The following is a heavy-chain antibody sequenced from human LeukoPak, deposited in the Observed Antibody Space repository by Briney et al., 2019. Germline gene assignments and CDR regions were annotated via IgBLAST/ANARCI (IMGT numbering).Heavy chain of an antibody. CDR2: IYYSGST. Sequence: PSETLSLTCTVSGGSISSSSYYWGWIRQPPGKGLEWIGNIYYSGSTYYNPSLKSRVTISVDTSRNQFSLKLSSVTAADTAVYYCARLVTEYGDYATYYYYYMDVWGKGTTVTISS. J-gene: IGHJ6*03. CDR1: GGSISSSSYY. CDR3: ARLVTEYGDYATYYYYYMDV. D-gene: IGHD4-17*01. V-gene: IGHV4-39*01.